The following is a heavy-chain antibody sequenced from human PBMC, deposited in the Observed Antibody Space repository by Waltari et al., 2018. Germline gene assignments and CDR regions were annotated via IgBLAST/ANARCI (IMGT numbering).Heavy chain of an antibody. D-gene: IGHD2-21*01. J-gene: IGHJ3*02. CDR2: IYYSGST. V-gene: IGHV4-59*01. CDR3: ARLSIPVPCGGDCYYDAFDI. CDR1: GGSISSYY. Sequence: QVQLQESGPGLVKPSETLSLTCTVSGGSISSYYWSWIRQTPGKGLEWIGSIYYSGSTNYNPSLKSRVTISVDTSKNQFSLKLSSVTAADTAVYYCARLSIPVPCGGDCYYDAFDIWGQGTMVTVSS.